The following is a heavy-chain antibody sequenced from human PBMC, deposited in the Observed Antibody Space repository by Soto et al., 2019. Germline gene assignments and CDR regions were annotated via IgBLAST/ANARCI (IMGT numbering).Heavy chain of an antibody. V-gene: IGHV4-39*01. CDR2: IYYSGST. D-gene: IGHD6-6*01. CDR1: GGSISSSSYY. CDR3: ARHEGGSSSSSFDY. J-gene: IGHJ4*02. Sequence: SETLSLTCTVSGGSISSSSYYWGWIRQPPGKGLEWIGSIYYSGSTYYNPSLKSRVTISVDTSKNQFSLKLSSVTAADTAVYYCARHEGGSSSSSFDYWGQGTLVTVSS.